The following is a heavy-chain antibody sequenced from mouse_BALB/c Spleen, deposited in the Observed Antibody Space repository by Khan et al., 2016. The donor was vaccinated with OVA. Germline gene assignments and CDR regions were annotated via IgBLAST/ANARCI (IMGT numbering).Heavy chain of an antibody. D-gene: IGHD1-1*01. CDR3: ARGNYYGYYFDY. CDR2: ISYSGVT. V-gene: IGHV3-2*02. Sequence: EVQLVESGPGLVKPSQSLSLTCTVTGYSITSGYAWNWIRQFPGNKLEWMGYISYSGVTSYTPSLKSRISITRDTSKNQFFLQLNSVTTEDTATYYCARGNYYGYYFDYWGQGTTLTGSS. J-gene: IGHJ2*01. CDR1: GYSITSGYA.